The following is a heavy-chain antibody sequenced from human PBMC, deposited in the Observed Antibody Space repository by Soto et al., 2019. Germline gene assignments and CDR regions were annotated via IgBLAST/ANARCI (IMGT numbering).Heavy chain of an antibody. J-gene: IGHJ3*02. CDR2: ISYDGSNK. CDR1: GFTFSSYA. D-gene: IGHD2-15*01. Sequence: QVQLVESGGGVVQPGRSLRLSCAASGFTFSSYAMHWVRQAPGKGLEWVAVISYDGSNKYYADSVKGRFTISIDNSKNTLYLQMNSMRAEDTAVYYCARVTGSLRTGAFDIWGQGTMVTVSS. V-gene: IGHV3-30-3*01. CDR3: ARVTGSLRTGAFDI.